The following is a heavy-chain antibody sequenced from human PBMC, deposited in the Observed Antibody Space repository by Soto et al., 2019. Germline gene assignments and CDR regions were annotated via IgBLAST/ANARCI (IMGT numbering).Heavy chain of an antibody. J-gene: IGHJ6*02. V-gene: IGHV5-51*01. CDR3: ARLDVEMATRNYYYYGMDV. D-gene: IGHD5-12*01. CDR2: IYPGDSDT. Sequence: GESLKISCKGSGYSFTSYWIGWVRQMPGKGLEWMGIIYPGDSDTRYSPSFQGQVTISADKSISTAYLRWSSLKASDTAMYYCARLDVEMATRNYYYYGMDVWGQGTTVTVSS. CDR1: GYSFTSYW.